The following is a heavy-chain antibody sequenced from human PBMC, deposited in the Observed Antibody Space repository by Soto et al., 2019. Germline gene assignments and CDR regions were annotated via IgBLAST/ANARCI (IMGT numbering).Heavy chain of an antibody. CDR1: GFTFTNYA. D-gene: IGHD1-26*01. CDR3: AREVGASSGWRDP. CDR2: ISASGGLK. V-gene: IGHV3-23*01. Sequence: EVQLSESGGDLRQPGGSLRLSCAASGFTFTNYAITWVRQTPGKGLEWVSGISASGGLKYYADSVQGRFTVSRDNSKNILYLQMDNLRDEDTALYYCAREVGASSGWRDPWGQGTQVTVSS. J-gene: IGHJ5*02.